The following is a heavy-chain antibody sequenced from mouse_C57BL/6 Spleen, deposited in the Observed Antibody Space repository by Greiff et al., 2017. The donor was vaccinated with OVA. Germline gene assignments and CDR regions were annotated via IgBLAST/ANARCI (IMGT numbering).Heavy chain of an antibody. J-gene: IGHJ4*01. CDR2: IYPGDGDT. D-gene: IGHD2-1*01. CDR3: ARVGGNYVSMDY. CDR1: GYAFSSSW. Sequence: QVQLQQSGPELVKPGASVKISCKASGYAFSSSWMNWVKQRPGKGLEWIGRIYPGDGDTNYNGKFKGKATLTADKSSSTAYMQLSSLTSEDSAVYVCARVGGNYVSMDYWGQGTSVTVSS. V-gene: IGHV1-82*01.